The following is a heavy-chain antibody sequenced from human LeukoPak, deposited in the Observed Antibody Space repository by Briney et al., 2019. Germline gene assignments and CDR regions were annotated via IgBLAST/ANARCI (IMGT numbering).Heavy chain of an antibody. CDR3: AMSSDYYGRYYYSMDV. CDR2: IIPIFGTA. V-gene: IGHV1-69*05. J-gene: IGHJ6*03. CDR1: GGTFSSYA. D-gene: IGHD3-10*01. Sequence: ASVKVSCKASGGTFSSYAISWVRQAPGQGLEWMGGIIPIFGTADSAQKFQGRVSITTDESTSTTYMELSSLGSEDTAVYYCAMSSDYYGRYYYSMDVWGEGTTVTVSS.